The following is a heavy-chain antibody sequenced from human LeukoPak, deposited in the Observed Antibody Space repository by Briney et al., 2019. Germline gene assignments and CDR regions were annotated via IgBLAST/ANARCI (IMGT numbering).Heavy chain of an antibody. CDR3: AKDRERTRDYYYYYGMDV. CDR2: ISYDGSNK. V-gene: IGHV3-30*18. D-gene: IGHD1-1*01. CDR1: GFTFSSYG. J-gene: IGHJ6*02. Sequence: GGSLRLSCAASGFTFSSYGMHWVRRAPGKGLEWVAVISYDGSNKYYADSVKGRFTISRDNSKNTLYLQMNSLRTEDTAVYYCAKDRERTRDYYYYYGMDVWGQGTTVTVSS.